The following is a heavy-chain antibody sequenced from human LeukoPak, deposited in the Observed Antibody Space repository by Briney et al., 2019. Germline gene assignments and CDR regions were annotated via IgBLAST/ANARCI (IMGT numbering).Heavy chain of an antibody. D-gene: IGHD3-10*01. J-gene: IGHJ4*02. Sequence: PSETLSLTCTVSGGSISSSSYYWGWTRQPPGKGLEWIGSIYHSGNTYYNPSLKSRVTISVDTSKNQFSLKLSSVTAADTAVYYCARQSRITMVRGRTYYFDYWGQGTLVTVSS. CDR1: GGSISSSSYY. CDR2: IYHSGNT. CDR3: ARQSRITMVRGRTYYFDY. V-gene: IGHV4-39*01.